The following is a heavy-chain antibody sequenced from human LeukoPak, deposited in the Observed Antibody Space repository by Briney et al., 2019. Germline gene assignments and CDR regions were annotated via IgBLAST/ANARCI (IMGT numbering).Heavy chain of an antibody. CDR2: IYHDGRI. CDR1: GYSITNGYY. D-gene: IGHD1-20*01. V-gene: IGHV4-38-2*02. CDR3: ARDTSPGITGTY. J-gene: IGHJ4*02. Sequence: SETLSLTCTVSGYSITNGYYWGWVRQPPGKGLEWIGSIYHDGRIDYNPSLKSRVTISRDTSNDQFFLKLSSVTAADTAMYYCARDTSPGITGTYWGQGTLVTVSS.